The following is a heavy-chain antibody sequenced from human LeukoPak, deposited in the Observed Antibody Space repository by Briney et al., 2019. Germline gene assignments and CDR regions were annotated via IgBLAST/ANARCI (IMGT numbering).Heavy chain of an antibody. CDR2: INHSGST. D-gene: IGHD6-19*01. CDR1: GGSFSGYY. J-gene: IGHJ5*02. Sequence: SETLSLTCAVYGGSFSGYYWSWIRQPPGKGLEWIGEINHSGSTNYNPSLKSRVTISVDTSKNQFSLKLSSVTAADTAVYYCARGLGIAVAGTGVYNWFDPWGQGTLVTVSS. CDR3: ARGLGIAVAGTGVYNWFDP. V-gene: IGHV4-34*01.